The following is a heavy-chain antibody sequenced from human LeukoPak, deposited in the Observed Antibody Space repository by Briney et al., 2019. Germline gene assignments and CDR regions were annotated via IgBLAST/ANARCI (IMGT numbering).Heavy chain of an antibody. J-gene: IGHJ6*02. D-gene: IGHD2-2*01. V-gene: IGHV3-23*01. CDR2: VSHSGGHT. CDR1: GFTFSSYA. Sequence: GGSLRLSCAASGFTFSSYAMSWVRQAPGKGLEWVSVVSHSGGHTYYADSVKGRFTISRDNSKNTLSLQMNSPRADDTAVYYCAKDYCPGTTCWNYYYYGMDVWGQGTTVTVSS. CDR3: AKDYCPGTTCWNYYYYGMDV.